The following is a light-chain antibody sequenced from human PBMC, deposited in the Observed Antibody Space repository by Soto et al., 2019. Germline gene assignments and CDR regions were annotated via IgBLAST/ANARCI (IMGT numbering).Light chain of an antibody. Sequence: EIVLTQSPGTLSLSPGERATLSCRASQSVRSNLAWYHQRPGQAPRLLIYGASNRATGIPDRFSGSGSGTDFTLTISRLEPEDFAVYYCQQYGSSGTFGQGTKVDIK. CDR2: GAS. V-gene: IGKV3-20*01. CDR3: QQYGSSGT. CDR1: QSVRSN. J-gene: IGKJ1*01.